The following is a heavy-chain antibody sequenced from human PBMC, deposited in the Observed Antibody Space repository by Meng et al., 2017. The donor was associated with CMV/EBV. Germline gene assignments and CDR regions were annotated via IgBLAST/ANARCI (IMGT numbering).Heavy chain of an antibody. CDR2: IIPILGIA. D-gene: IGHD1-26*01. Sequence: SVKASCKASGGTFSSYTISWVRQAPGQGLEWMGRIIPILGIANYAQKFQGRVTITADKSTSTAYMELSSLRSEDTAVYYCASGGSYPRVGWYFDLWGRGTLVTVSS. CDR3: ASGGSYPRVGWYFDL. J-gene: IGHJ2*01. V-gene: IGHV1-69*02. CDR1: GGTFSSYT.